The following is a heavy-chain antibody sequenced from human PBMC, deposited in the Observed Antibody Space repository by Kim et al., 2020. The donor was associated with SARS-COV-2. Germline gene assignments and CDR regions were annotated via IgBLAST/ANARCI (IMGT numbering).Heavy chain of an antibody. CDR1: GFALNNHV. CDR2: ISQTGSVI. D-gene: IGHD5-12*01. J-gene: IGHJ2*01. CDR3: AREDIGYFDL. V-gene: IGHV3-11*01. Sequence: GGSLRLSCAASGFALNNHVMSWIRQAPGKGLEWVGYISQTGSVIFVADAFKGRFTLSRDNSKNSLDLHLNRLRAEDTAVYFCAREDIGYFDLWGRGTVVSVS.